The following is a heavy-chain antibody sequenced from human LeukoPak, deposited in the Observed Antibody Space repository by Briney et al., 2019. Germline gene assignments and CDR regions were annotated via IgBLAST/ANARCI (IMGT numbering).Heavy chain of an antibody. CDR2: IYISGRT. Sequence: SDTLSLTCTVSGDPISSNYWSWMRQPAAKGLAWIGRIYISGRTDYNPSLKSRVTMSVDTSKNQVSLKLSSVTAADTALYYCARDQALNWNYDVFDYWGQGALVTVSS. CDR3: ARDQALNWNYDVFDY. CDR1: GDPISSNY. V-gene: IGHV4-4*07. D-gene: IGHD1-7*01. J-gene: IGHJ4*02.